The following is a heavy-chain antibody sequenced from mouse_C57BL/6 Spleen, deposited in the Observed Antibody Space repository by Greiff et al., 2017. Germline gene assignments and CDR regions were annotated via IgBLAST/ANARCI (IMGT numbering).Heavy chain of an antibody. CDR1: GYAFSSSW. CDR3: ARSGATMVTTEYFDV. D-gene: IGHD2-2*01. J-gene: IGHJ1*03. CDR2: IYPGDGDT. Sequence: VKLMESGPELVKPGASVKISCKASGYAFSSSWMNWVKQRPGKGLEWIGRIYPGDGDTNYNGKFKGKATLTADKSSSTTYMQLSSLTSEDSAVYVRARSGATMVTTEYFDVWGTGTTVTVSS. V-gene: IGHV1-82*01.